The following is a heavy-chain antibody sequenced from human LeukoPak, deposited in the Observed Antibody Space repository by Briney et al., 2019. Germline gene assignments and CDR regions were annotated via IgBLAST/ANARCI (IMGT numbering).Heavy chain of an antibody. CDR1: GHTFTDYY. J-gene: IGHJ3*02. V-gene: IGHV1-2*02. D-gene: IGHD6-13*01. CDR2: INPNSGGT. Sequence: GASVKVSCKASGHTFTDYYIHWVRQAPGQGLEWMGWINPNSGGTHYAEILQDRVTMTRDTSLTTVYMELSSLRSADTAIYYCAREIYTRSRYDGFDIWAQGTMVTVSS. CDR3: AREIYTRSRYDGFDI.